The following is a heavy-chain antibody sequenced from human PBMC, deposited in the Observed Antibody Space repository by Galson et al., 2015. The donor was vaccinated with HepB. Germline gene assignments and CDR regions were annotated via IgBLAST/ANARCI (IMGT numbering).Heavy chain of an antibody. CDR2: IYWDGDK. CDR3: AHRRTYSAYDY. Sequence: PALVKPTQTLSLTCTFSGVSLNASEVGVGWIRQPPGKSLEWLALIYWDGDKRYNPSLKNRLTITKDTSTNHVGLTLTNMRTVDTAIYFCAHRRTYSAYDYWGQGTLVTVSS. CDR1: GVSLNASEVG. V-gene: IGHV2-5*02. D-gene: IGHD5-12*01. J-gene: IGHJ4*02.